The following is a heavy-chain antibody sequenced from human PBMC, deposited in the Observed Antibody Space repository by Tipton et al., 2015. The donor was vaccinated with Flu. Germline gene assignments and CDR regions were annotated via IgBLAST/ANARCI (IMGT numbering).Heavy chain of an antibody. Sequence: SLRLSCAASGFTFSSYGMHWVRQAPGKGLEWVAVIWYDGSNKYYADSVKGRFTISRDNSKNTLYLQMNSLRAEDTAVYYCARGGQQLVDSWFDPWGQGTLVTVSS. D-gene: IGHD6-13*01. CDR3: ARGGQQLVDSWFDP. CDR2: IWYDGSNK. CDR1: GFTFSSYG. J-gene: IGHJ5*02. V-gene: IGHV3-33*01.